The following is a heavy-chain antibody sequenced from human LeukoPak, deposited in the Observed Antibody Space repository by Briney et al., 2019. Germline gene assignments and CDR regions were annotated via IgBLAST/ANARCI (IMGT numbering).Heavy chain of an antibody. CDR3: AGGGFGEAYYYYYYMDV. Sequence: GGSLRLSCAASRFTFSSYAMSWVRQAPGKGLEWVSAISGSGGSTYYADSVKGRFTVSRDNSKNTLYLQMNSLRAEDTAVYYWAGGGFGEAYYYYYYMDVWGKGTTVTVSS. V-gene: IGHV3-23*01. CDR2: ISGSGGST. CDR1: RFTFSSYA. J-gene: IGHJ6*03. D-gene: IGHD3-10*01.